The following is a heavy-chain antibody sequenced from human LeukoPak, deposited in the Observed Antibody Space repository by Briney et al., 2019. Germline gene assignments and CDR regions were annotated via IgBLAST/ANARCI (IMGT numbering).Heavy chain of an antibody. CDR1: RGSLSSHS. D-gene: IGHD3-10*01. Sequence: SETLSLTCTVSRGSLSSHSWSWIRQPPGKGLDWIGSVSYSGFTKYNPSLESRVSMSVDTSKDQFSLRLSSVTAADTAFYYCARATGGLTLFDYWGQGTPVTVSS. J-gene: IGHJ4*02. V-gene: IGHV4-59*11. CDR2: VSYSGFT. CDR3: ARATGGLTLFDY.